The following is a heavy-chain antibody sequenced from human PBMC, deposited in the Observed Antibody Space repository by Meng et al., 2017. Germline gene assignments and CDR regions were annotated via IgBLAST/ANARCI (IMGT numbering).Heavy chain of an antibody. J-gene: IGHJ4*02. CDR3: VRQWELPLTYYFDY. D-gene: IGHD1-26*01. V-gene: IGHV3-52*01. CDR2: IKCVGSEK. CDR1: GHSFSSSW. Sequence: EVQLVESRLGVVQPGGCMRLFCAGLGHSFSSSWLHWVCQAPEKGLEWGAEIKCVGSEKYYVDSVKGRLTISRDNAKNSLYLQVNSLRAEDMTVYYCVRQWELPLTYYFDYWGQGTLVTVSS.